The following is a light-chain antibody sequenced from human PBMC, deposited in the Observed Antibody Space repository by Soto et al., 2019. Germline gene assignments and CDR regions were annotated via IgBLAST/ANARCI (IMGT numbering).Light chain of an antibody. CDR2: LTSDGSH. J-gene: IGLJ1*01. V-gene: IGLV4-69*01. Sequence: QLVLTQSPSASASLGASVKLTCTLSSGHSSYAIAWHQQQPEKGPRYLMKLTSDGSHYKGGGIPDRFSGSSSGAERYLTISSLQSEDEADYYCQTWGTGIQVFGTGPKLTVL. CDR1: SGHSSYA. CDR3: QTWGTGIQV.